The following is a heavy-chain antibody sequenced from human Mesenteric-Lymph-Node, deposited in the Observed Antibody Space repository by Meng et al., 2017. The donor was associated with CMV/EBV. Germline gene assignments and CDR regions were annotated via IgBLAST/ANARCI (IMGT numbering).Heavy chain of an antibody. CDR1: GFTFSSYS. D-gene: IGHD3-10*01. V-gene: IGHV3-21*05. CDR3: AKDLRFWFGEMDYFDY. CDR2: ISSSSYFI. Sequence: GESLKISCAASGFTFSSYSINWVRQAPGKGLEWISYISSSSYFIYYADSVRGRFTISRDNAKNSLYLQLNSLRAEDTAVYYCAKDLRFWFGEMDYFDYWGRGTLVTVSS. J-gene: IGHJ4*02.